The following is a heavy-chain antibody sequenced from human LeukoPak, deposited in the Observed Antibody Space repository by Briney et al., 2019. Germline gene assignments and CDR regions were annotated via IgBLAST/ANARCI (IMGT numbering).Heavy chain of an antibody. CDR3: ARVGKLDTKWWFGP. V-gene: IGHV1-18*01. D-gene: IGHD1-1*01. CDR1: GYTFSDYG. CDR2: ISAYNGKT. Sequence: ASVNVSCKASGYTFSDYGFVWVRQAPGQGLEWMGWISAYNGKTNYAQKLQGRVSMTTDTSTSTAYLDLRSLRSDDTAVYYCARVGKLDTKWWFGPWGQGTLVTVSS. J-gene: IGHJ5*02.